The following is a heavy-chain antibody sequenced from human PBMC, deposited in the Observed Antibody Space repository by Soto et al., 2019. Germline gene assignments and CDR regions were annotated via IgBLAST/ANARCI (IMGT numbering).Heavy chain of an antibody. D-gene: IGHD5-12*01. V-gene: IGHV4-34*01. CDR1: GGSLRGYY. J-gene: IGHJ6*02. CDR3: ARVRLHHYYYYGMDV. CDR2: INHSGST. Sequence: SGSLALTCAVYGGSLRGYYWGGIRQTPGKGLEWIGEINHSGSTNYNPSLKSRVTISVDTSKNQFSLKLSSVTAADTAVYYCARVRLHHYYYYGMDVWGQATTVTVYS.